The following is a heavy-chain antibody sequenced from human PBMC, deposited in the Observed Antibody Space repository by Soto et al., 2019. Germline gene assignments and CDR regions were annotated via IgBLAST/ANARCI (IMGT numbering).Heavy chain of an antibody. CDR1: GYTFTNNV. D-gene: IGHD6-13*01. Sequence: ASVKVSCKASGYTFTNNVINWVRQAPGQGLEWMGWMNPNSGNTGYAQKLQGRVTMTRDTSTTTLYMELSSLRSEDTAVYYCARDTSSWYRVDYWGQGSLVTVSS. CDR3: ARDTSSWYRVDY. V-gene: IGHV1-8*01. J-gene: IGHJ4*02. CDR2: MNPNSGNT.